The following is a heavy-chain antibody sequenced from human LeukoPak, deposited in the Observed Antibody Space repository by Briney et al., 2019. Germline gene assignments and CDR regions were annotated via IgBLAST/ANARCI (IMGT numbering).Heavy chain of an antibody. CDR2: IIPIFGTA. V-gene: IGHV1-69*05. D-gene: IGHD3-10*01. J-gene: IGHJ1*01. CDR3: ARDVHALGEYFQH. Sequence: SVKVSCKASGGTFSSYAISWVRQAPGQGLEWMGGIIPIFGTANYAQKLQGRVTMTTDTSTSTAYMELRSLRSDDTAVYYCARDVHALGEYFQHWGQGTLVTVSS. CDR1: GGTFSSYA.